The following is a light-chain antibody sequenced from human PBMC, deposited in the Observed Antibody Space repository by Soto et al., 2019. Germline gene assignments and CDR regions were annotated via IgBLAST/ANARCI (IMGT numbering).Light chain of an antibody. CDR3: QQYGSSPLFT. V-gene: IGKV3-20*01. Sequence: EIVLTQSPGTLSLSPGERATLSCRASQSVSSSYLAWYQQKPGQAPRLLIYGASSRATGIPDRFSGSGSGTDFTLPISRLEPEDFSVYYCQQYGSSPLFTFGPGTKEDI. CDR2: GAS. J-gene: IGKJ3*01. CDR1: QSVSSSY.